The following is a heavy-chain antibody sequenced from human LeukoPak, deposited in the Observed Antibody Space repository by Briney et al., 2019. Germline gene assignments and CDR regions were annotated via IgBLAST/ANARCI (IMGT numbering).Heavy chain of an antibody. Sequence: GGSLRLSCAASGFTLSEYAMHCVRQAPGKGLEWVAVISYDGRQKYYGDSVKGRFTISRDNPKNTLYLQMNSLRDDDTAVYYCARVFLERLTSGYFDNWGQGTLVTVSP. J-gene: IGHJ4*02. CDR3: ARVFLERLTSGYFDN. V-gene: IGHV3-30-3*01. CDR1: GFTLSEYA. CDR2: ISYDGRQK. D-gene: IGHD3-3*01.